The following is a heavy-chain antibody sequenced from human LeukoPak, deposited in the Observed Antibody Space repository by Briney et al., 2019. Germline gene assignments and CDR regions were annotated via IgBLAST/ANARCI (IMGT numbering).Heavy chain of an antibody. CDR3: VRRPWYSSSYWFDP. CDR2: IYPGDSDT. V-gene: IGHV5-51*01. J-gene: IGHJ5*02. CDR1: GYSFSSYW. D-gene: IGHD6-13*01. Sequence: GESLQISCKGSGYSFSSYWIGWVRLMPGKGLEWIGIIYPGDSDTRYSPSFQGQVTISADKSISTAYLQWSSLKASDTAMYYCVRRPWYSSSYWFDPWGQGTLVTVSS.